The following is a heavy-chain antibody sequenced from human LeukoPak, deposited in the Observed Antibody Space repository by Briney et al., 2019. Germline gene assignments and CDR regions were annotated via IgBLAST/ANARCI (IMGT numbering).Heavy chain of an antibody. D-gene: IGHD3-3*01. V-gene: IGHV4-30-4*01. Sequence: SETLSLTCTVSGGSISSGDYYWSWIRQPPGKGLEWIGYIYYSGSTYYNPSLKSRVTISVDTSKNQFSLRLSSVTVADTAVYYCARRSGYSYFQHWGQGTLVTVSS. CDR2: IYYSGST. CDR1: GGSISSGDYY. CDR3: ARRSGYSYFQH. J-gene: IGHJ1*01.